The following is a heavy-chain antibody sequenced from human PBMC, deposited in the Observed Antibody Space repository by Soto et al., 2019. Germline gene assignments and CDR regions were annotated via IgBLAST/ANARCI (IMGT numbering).Heavy chain of an antibody. D-gene: IGHD1-26*01. J-gene: IGHJ5*02. V-gene: IGHV1-18*04. Sequence: QVQLVQSGAEVKKPGASVKVSCKASGYNFMRYGFTWVRQAPGQGLEWMGWINVDNGETKYPQKIQGRVTMTTDTSTSTVYMALRRLTSDDTAVYYCARWISGGYSVWFDPWGHGTLVTVSS. CDR2: INVDNGET. CDR1: GYNFMRYG. CDR3: ARWISGGYSVWFDP.